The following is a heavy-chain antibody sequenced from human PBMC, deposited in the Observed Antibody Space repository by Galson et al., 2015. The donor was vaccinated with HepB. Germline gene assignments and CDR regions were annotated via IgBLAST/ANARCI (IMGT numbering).Heavy chain of an antibody. CDR2: RSYDGSNK. CDR3: ARGVIQLWRGGFDY. Sequence: SLRLSGAASGVTVSSYAMHGVRQAPGEGLEGGAVRSYDGSNKYYADSVKGRFTISRDNSKNTLYLQMNSLTAEDTAVYYCARGVIQLWRGGFDYWGQGTLVTVSS. D-gene: IGHD5-18*01. CDR1: GVTVSSYA. V-gene: IGHV3-30*04. J-gene: IGHJ4*02.